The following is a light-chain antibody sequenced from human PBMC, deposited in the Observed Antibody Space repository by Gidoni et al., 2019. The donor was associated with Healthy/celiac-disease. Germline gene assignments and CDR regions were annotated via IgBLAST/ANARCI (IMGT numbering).Light chain of an antibody. CDR1: QSVSSSY. CDR2: GAS. Sequence: EIVLPQSPGTLSLSPGERATLSCRASQSVSSSYLSWYQQKPGQAPRLLIYGASSRDTGIPERFSGSGSGTDFTLTISRLEPEDFAVYYCQQYGSSPRTFGQGTKVEIK. CDR3: QQYGSSPRT. V-gene: IGKV3-20*01. J-gene: IGKJ1*01.